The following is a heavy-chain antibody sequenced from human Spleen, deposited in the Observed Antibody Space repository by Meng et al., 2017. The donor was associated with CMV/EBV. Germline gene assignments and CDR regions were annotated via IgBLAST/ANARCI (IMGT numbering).Heavy chain of an antibody. D-gene: IGHD2-2*02. CDR1: GGSISSSTYY. Sequence: GSLRLSCTVSGGSISSSTYYWGWIRQPPGKGLEWIGSIYYSGSTYYNPSLKSRVTISVDTSTNQFSLKLTSVTAADTAVYYCARGCSSTSCYIGGYQYFDYWGQGTLVTVSS. CDR3: ARGCSSTSCYIGGYQYFDY. CDR2: IYYSGST. V-gene: IGHV4-39*07. J-gene: IGHJ4*02.